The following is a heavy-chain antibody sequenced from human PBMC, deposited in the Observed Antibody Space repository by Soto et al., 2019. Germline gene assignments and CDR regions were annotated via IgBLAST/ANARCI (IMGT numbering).Heavy chain of an antibody. J-gene: IGHJ6*02. CDR1: GFTFSSYG. CDR3: ARDYGRQWPKDYYYYGMDV. V-gene: IGHV3-33*01. D-gene: IGHD6-19*01. Sequence: GGSLRLSCAASGFTFSSYGMHWVRQAPGKGLEWVAVIWYDGSNKYYADSVKGRFTISRDNSKNTLYLQMNSLRAEDTAVYYCARDYGRQWPKDYYYYGMDVWGQGTTVTVSS. CDR2: IWYDGSNK.